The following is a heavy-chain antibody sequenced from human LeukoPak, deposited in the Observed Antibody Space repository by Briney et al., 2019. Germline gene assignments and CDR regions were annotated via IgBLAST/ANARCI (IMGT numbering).Heavy chain of an antibody. J-gene: IGHJ3*02. D-gene: IGHD6-19*01. V-gene: IGHV3-30*04. Sequence: QPGRSLRLSCAASGFTFSSYAMHWVRQAPGKGLEWVAVISYDGSNKYYADSVKGRFTISRDNSKNTLYLQMNSLRAEDTAVYYCARDYRRGYSSGHDAFEICGQGTMVTVSS. CDR1: GFTFSSYA. CDR2: ISYDGSNK. CDR3: ARDYRRGYSSGHDAFEI.